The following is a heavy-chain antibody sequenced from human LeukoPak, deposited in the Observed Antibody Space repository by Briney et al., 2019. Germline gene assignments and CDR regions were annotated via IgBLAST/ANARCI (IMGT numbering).Heavy chain of an antibody. J-gene: IGHJ4*02. D-gene: IGHD3-16*02. Sequence: GRSLRLSCAASGFTFSSYAMHWVCQAPGKGLEWVAVISYDGSNKYYADSVKGRFTLSRDNSKNTLYLQMNSLRAEDTAVYYCAREAYDYVWGSYPFDYWGQGTLVTVSS. CDR1: GFTFSSYA. CDR3: AREAYDYVWGSYPFDY. CDR2: ISYDGSNK. V-gene: IGHV3-30*04.